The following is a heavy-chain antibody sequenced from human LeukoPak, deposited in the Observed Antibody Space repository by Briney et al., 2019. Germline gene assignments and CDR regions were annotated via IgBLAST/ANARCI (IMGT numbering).Heavy chain of an antibody. J-gene: IGHJ5*02. CDR1: GGSFSGHY. Sequence: PSETLSLTCAVYGGSFSGHYWSWIRQLPGKGLEWIGEINHSGSTNYNPSLKSRVTISVDTSKNQFSLKLSSVTAANTAVYYCAYRTLNWFDPWGQGTLVTVSS. D-gene: IGHD1-7*01. V-gene: IGHV4-34*01. CDR3: AYRTLNWFDP. CDR2: INHSGST.